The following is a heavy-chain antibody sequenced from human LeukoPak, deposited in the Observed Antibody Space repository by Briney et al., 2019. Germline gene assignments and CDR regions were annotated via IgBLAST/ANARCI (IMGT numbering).Heavy chain of an antibody. V-gene: IGHV1-69*13. CDR2: TIPIFGTA. D-gene: IGHD2-2*01. CDR3: ALQAGYCSSTSCPGDY. J-gene: IGHJ4*02. Sequence: SVKVSCKASGGTFSSYAISWVRQAPGQGLEWMGGTIPIFGTANYAQKFQGRVTITADESTSTAYMELSSLRSEDTAVYYCALQAGYCSSTSCPGDYWGQGTLVTVSS. CDR1: GGTFSSYA.